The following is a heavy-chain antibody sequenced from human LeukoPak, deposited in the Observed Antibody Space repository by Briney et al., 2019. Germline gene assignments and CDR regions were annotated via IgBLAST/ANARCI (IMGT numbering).Heavy chain of an antibody. V-gene: IGHV4-34*01. J-gene: IGHJ4*02. CDR3: ARGRWFGETDY. Sequence: PSETLSLTCAVYGGSFSGYYWSWIRQPPGKGLEWIGEINHSGSTNYSPSLKSRVTISVDTSKNQFSLKLSSVTAADTAVYYCARGRWFGETDYWGQGTLVTVSS. D-gene: IGHD3-10*01. CDR2: INHSGST. CDR1: GGSFSGYY.